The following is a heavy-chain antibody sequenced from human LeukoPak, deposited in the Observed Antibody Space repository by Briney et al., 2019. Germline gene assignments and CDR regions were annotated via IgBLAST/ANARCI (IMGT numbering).Heavy chain of an antibody. CDR1: GGSISSSSYY. J-gene: IGHJ6*02. Sequence: SETLSLTCTVSGGSISSSSYYWSWIRQPPGKGLEWIGYIYYSGSTNYNPSLKSRVTISVDTSKNQFSLKLSSVTAADTAVYYCARENYYDSSGYHYYGMDVWGQGTTVTVSS. CDR2: IYYSGST. D-gene: IGHD3-22*01. V-gene: IGHV4-61*01. CDR3: ARENYYDSSGYHYYGMDV.